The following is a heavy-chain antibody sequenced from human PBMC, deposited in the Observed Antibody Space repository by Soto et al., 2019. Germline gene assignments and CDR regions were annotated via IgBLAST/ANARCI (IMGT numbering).Heavy chain of an antibody. CDR1: GFSFSNSA. Sequence: VQLVESGGGLVQPGGSLRLSCAVSGFSFSNSAMTWVRQAPGKGLEWVSGISGSGDITYNTDSVKGRFAISRDTSKNVVYLQMRSLRAEDTAVYYCAKVPQWVLRYHDWFFDYWGQGTLVTVSS. D-gene: IGHD3-9*01. CDR3: AKVPQWVLRYHDWFFDY. V-gene: IGHV3-23*04. CDR2: ISGSGDIT. J-gene: IGHJ4*02.